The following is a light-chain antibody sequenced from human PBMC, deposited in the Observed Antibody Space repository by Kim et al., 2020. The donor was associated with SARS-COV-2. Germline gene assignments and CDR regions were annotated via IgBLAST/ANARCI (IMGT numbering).Light chain of an antibody. CDR1: QSVSSSY. Sequence: EIVLAQSPGTLSLSPGERANLSCRASQSVSSSYLAWYQQKPGQAPRLLIYGASSRATGIPDRFSGSGSGTDFTLTISRLEPEDFAVYYCQQYGSSYTFGQGTKLEI. CDR3: QQYGSSYT. J-gene: IGKJ2*01. V-gene: IGKV3-20*01. CDR2: GAS.